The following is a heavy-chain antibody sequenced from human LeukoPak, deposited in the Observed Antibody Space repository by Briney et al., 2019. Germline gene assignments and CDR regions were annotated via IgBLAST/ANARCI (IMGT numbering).Heavy chain of an antibody. V-gene: IGHV3-23*01. D-gene: IGHD6-13*01. CDR1: GFTFSSSA. CDR2: ISGSGSGGST. J-gene: IGHJ3*02. CDR3: AKVRQQLPHDAFDI. Sequence: GGSLRLSCAASGFTFSSSAMSWVRQAPGKGLEWVSSISGSGSGGSTYYADSVKGRFTISRDNSKNTLYLQMNSLIAEDTAVYYCAKVRQQLPHDAFDIWGQGTMVTVSS.